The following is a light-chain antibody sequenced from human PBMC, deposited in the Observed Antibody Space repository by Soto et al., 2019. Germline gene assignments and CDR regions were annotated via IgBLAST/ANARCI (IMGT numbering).Light chain of an antibody. Sequence: DIQMTQSPSTLSASVGDRVTITCRASQSISSWLAWYQQKPGKAPKLLIYKASSLESGVPSRFSGSGSGTEFTLTISSLQPDDFATYYCQQYNSYPRTCGQGTKVDI. J-gene: IGKJ1*01. CDR1: QSISSW. CDR2: KAS. CDR3: QQYNSYPRT. V-gene: IGKV1-5*03.